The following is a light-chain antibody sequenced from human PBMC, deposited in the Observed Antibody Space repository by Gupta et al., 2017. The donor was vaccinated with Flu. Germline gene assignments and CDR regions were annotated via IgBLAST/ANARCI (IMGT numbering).Light chain of an antibody. CDR3: QQYNSYSAYT. J-gene: IGKJ2*01. CDR1: QNINNW. CDR2: KAS. V-gene: IGKV1-5*03. Sequence: DIQMNQYPSTLSASVGDRVTITCRASQNINNWLAWFQQKPGKAPKLLIYKASNLESGVPSRFSGSGSGTEFTLTISSLQPDDFATYYCQQYNSYSAYTFGQGTRLEIK.